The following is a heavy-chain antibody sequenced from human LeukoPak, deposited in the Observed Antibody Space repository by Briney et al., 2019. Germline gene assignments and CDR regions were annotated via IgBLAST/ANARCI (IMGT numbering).Heavy chain of an antibody. D-gene: IGHD3-22*01. CDR1: GGTFSSHA. CDR2: IIPIFGTA. CDR3: ARKPPRVYYYDSSGYSGNYYGMDV. V-gene: IGHV1-69*05. J-gene: IGHJ6*02. Sequence: SVKVSCKASGGTFSSHAISWVRQAPGQGLEWMGGIIPIFGTANYAQKFQGRVTMTRNTSISTAYMELSSLRSEDTAVYYCARKPPRVYYYDSSGYSGNYYGMDVWGQGTTVTVSS.